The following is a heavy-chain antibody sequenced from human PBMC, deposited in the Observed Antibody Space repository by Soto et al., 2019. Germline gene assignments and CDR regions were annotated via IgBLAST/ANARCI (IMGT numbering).Heavy chain of an antibody. D-gene: IGHD1-7*01. J-gene: IGHJ5*02. CDR2: IDPRDSYT. CDR1: GYSFTTYW. Sequence: ASVKVSCEASGYSFTTYWISWVRQMPGKGLEWMGAIDPRDSYTKYSPSFQGHVTISVDKSISTAYLQWNSLKASDTAIYYCAREKSDLELFNWLDPWGQGTLVTAPQ. V-gene: IGHV5-10-1*01. CDR3: AREKSDLELFNWLDP.